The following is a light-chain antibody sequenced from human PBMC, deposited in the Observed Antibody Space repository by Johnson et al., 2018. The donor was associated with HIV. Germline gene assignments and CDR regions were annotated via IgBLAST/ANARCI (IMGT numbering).Light chain of an antibody. CDR1: SSNIGNNY. Sequence: QLVLTQPPSVSAAPGQKLTISCSGSSSNIGNNYVSWYQQLPRTAPKLLIYDNNKRPSGIPDRFSGSKSGTSATLGITGLQTGDEADYYCGTWDSSLSIYVFGTGTKVTVL. J-gene: IGLJ1*01. CDR3: GTWDSSLSIYV. V-gene: IGLV1-51*01. CDR2: DNN.